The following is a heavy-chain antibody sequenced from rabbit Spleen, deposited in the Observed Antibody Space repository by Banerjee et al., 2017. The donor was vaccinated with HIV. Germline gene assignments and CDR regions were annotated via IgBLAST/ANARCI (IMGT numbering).Heavy chain of an antibody. CDR3: ARDPYVVYGDVDL. Sequence: QSLEESGGDLVKPGASLTLTCTASGFSFSSSDYMCWVRQAPGKGLEWIACINIVTGKSVYASWAKGRFIMSRTSSTTVTLQMTSLTAADTATYFCARDPYVVYGDVDLWGPGTLVTVS. CDR1: GFSFSSSDY. J-gene: IGHJ4*01. CDR2: INIVTGKS. V-gene: IGHV1S40*01. D-gene: IGHD2-1*01.